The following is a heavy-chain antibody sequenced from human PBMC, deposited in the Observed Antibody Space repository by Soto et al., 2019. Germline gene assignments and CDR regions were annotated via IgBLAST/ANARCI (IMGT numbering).Heavy chain of an antibody. J-gene: IGHJ6*02. Sequence: ASETLSLTCTVSGGSISSYYWSWIRQPPGKGLEWIGDIYYSGSTKYNPSLESRVTISVDTSKNQFSLKLNSVSAADTAVYYCARTGGLDVWRQGPTVTVSS. CDR2: IYYSGST. V-gene: IGHV4-59*12. CDR1: GGSISSYY. CDR3: ARTGGLDV.